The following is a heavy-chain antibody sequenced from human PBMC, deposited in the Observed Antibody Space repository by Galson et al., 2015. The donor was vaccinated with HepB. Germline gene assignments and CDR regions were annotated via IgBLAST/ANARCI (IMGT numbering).Heavy chain of an antibody. Sequence: SVKVSCKASGYTFTGYYMHWVRQAPGQGLEWMGRINPNSGGTNYAQKFQGRVTMTRDTSISTAYMELSRLRPDDTAVYYCARLGYSGYDFDYWGQGTLVTVSS. CDR1: GYTFTGYY. V-gene: IGHV1-2*06. CDR3: ARLGYSGYDFDY. CDR2: INPNSGGT. J-gene: IGHJ4*02. D-gene: IGHD5-12*01.